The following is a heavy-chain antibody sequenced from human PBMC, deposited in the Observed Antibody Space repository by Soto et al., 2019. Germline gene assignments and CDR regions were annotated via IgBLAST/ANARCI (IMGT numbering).Heavy chain of an antibody. Sequence: EVQLVESGGGLVKPGGSLRLSCAASRLTFSIYTINWVRQAPGKGLEWVSSSSSSSSYIYYADSVKGRFTISRDNAMNSLYLQMNSLRAEDTAVYYCARERGSGYFDYWGKVTLFTVSS. CDR1: RLTFSIYT. CDR2: SSSSSSYI. V-gene: IGHV3-21*01. CDR3: ARERGSGYFDY. J-gene: IGHJ4*02. D-gene: IGHD3-16*01.